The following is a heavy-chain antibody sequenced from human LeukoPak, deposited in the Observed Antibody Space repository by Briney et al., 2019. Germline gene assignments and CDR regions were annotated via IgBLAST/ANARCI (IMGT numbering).Heavy chain of an antibody. CDR3: ARLTRLSTSPDRYYLDY. CDR1: GDSISSYY. CDR2: IYTSGGT. D-gene: IGHD6-6*01. V-gene: IGHV4-4*09. Sequence: SETLSLTCTVSGDSISSYYWSWIRQPPGKGLEWIGYIYTSGGTNYIPSPKGRVTISIDTSKNQFSLKLSSVTAADSAVYYCARLTRLSTSPDRYYLDYWGQGTLVSVSS. J-gene: IGHJ4*02.